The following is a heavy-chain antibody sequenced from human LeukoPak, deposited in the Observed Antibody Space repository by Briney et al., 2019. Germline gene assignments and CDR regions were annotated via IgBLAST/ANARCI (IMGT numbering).Heavy chain of an antibody. V-gene: IGHV5-51*01. CDR2: FNPADSDI. D-gene: IGHD6-13*01. CDR1: GYSFTTYW. CDR3: ARRKQQLVSDY. Sequence: GESLKISCEVYGYSFTTYWLGWVRQMPGKGLEWMGTFNPADSDIRYSPSFQGQVTISADKSISTAYLQWSSLKASDTAMYYCARRKQQLVSDYWGQGTLVTVSS. J-gene: IGHJ4*02.